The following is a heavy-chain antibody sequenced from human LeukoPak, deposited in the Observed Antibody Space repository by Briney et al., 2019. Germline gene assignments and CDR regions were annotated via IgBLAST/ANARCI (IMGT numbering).Heavy chain of an antibody. D-gene: IGHD3-10*01. CDR1: GGSISSYY. CDR3: ATCDNYGSLDYGMDV. V-gene: IGHV4-59*01. J-gene: IGHJ6*02. Sequence: PSETLSFTCTVSGGSISSYYWSWIRQPPGKGLEWIGYIYYSGSTNYNPSLKSRVTISVDTSKNQFSLKLSSVTAADTAVYYCATCDNYGSLDYGMDVWGQGTTVTVSS. CDR2: IYYSGST.